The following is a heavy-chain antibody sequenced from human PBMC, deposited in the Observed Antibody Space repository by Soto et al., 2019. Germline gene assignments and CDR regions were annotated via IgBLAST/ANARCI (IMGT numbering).Heavy chain of an antibody. CDR2: INAGTGHT. D-gene: IGHD5-12*01. CDR1: GYTFTSYA. V-gene: IGHV1-3*01. CDR3: AAIIVATKGFDY. J-gene: IGHJ4*02. Sequence: ASVKVSCKASGYTFTSYAMHWVRQAPGQRLEWMGWINAGTGHTKYSQKFQGRVTITRDTSASTAYMELSGLRSEDTAVYYCAAIIVATKGFDYWGQGTLVTVSS.